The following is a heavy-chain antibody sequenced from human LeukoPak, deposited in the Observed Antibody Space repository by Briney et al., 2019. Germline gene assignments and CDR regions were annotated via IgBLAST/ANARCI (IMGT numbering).Heavy chain of an antibody. CDR3: ARDLRGLGSCFDY. CDR1: GFTFSSYS. Sequence: GGSLRLSCAAYGFTFSSYSMNWVRQAPGKGLEWVSYISSTGTTIYYADSVKGRFTISRDNAKNSLYLQMNSLRAEDTAVYYCARDLRGLGSCFDYWGQGTLVTVSS. V-gene: IGHV3-48*04. CDR2: ISSTGTTI. J-gene: IGHJ4*02. D-gene: IGHD3-10*01.